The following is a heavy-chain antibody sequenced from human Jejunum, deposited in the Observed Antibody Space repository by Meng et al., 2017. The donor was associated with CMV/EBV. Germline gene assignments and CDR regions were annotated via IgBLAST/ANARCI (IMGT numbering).Heavy chain of an antibody. CDR3: ASSSIWYLYYFDY. J-gene: IGHJ4*02. D-gene: IGHD6-13*01. V-gene: IGHV3-21*01. Sequence: AASGFTFSRYSMSWGRKAPGKGLEWVSSIDDSSDYIYYADSVKGRFTISRDNAKNSLYLQMNSLRAEDTGVYFCASSSIWYLYYFDYWGQGTLVTVSS. CDR1: GFTFSRYS. CDR2: IDDSSDYI.